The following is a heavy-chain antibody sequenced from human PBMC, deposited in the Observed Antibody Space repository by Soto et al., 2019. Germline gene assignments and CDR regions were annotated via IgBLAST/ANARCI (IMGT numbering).Heavy chain of an antibody. D-gene: IGHD2-15*01. CDR2: INHSGST. CDR3: ASWKNLDLGYCSGGSCYYFDY. CDR1: GGSISSYY. V-gene: IGHV4-34*01. J-gene: IGHJ4*02. Sequence: SETLSLTCTVSGGSISSYYWSWIRQPPGKGLEWIGEINHSGSTNYNPSLKSRVTISVDTSKNQFSLKLSSVTAADTAVYYCASWKNLDLGYCSGGSCYYFDYWGQGTLVTVSS.